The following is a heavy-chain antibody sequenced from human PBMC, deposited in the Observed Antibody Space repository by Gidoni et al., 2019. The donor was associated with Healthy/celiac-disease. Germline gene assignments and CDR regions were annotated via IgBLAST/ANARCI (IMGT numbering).Heavy chain of an antibody. CDR3: AREGGRLLLRAFDY. V-gene: IGHV4-31*03. CDR2: IYYSGST. CDR1: GGSISSGGYY. J-gene: IGHJ4*02. Sequence: QVQLQESGPGLVKPSQTLSLTCTVSGGSISSGGYYWSWIRPHPGKGLEWIGYIYYSGSTYYNPSLKSRVTISVDTSKNQFSLKLSSVTAADTAVYYCAREGGRLLLRAFDYWGQGTLVTVSS. D-gene: IGHD3-22*01.